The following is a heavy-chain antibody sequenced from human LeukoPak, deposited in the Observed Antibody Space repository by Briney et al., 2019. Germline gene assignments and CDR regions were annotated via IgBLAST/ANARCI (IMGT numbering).Heavy chain of an antibody. D-gene: IGHD3-10*01. CDR2: INWNGGST. CDR1: GFTFDDYG. CDR3: ARSMAMVRGFDY. V-gene: IGHV3-20*04. J-gene: IGHJ4*02. Sequence: PGGSLRLSCAASGFTFDDYGMSWVRQAPGKGLEWVSGINWNGGSTGYADSVKGRFTISRDNSKNSLYLQMNSLRAEDTALYYCARSMAMVRGFDYWGQGTLVTVSS.